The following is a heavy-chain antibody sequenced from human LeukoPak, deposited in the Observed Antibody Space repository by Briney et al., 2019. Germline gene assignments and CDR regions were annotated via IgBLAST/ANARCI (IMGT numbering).Heavy chain of an antibody. V-gene: IGHV4-59*01. D-gene: IGHD3-9*01. CDR1: GGSISSYY. CDR3: ARARYVNSFYAFDI. J-gene: IGHJ3*02. Sequence: SETLSLTCTVSGGSISSYYWSWIRLPPGKGLEWIGYLSKSGNTNYSPSLTSRVTIFGDTSKNQFFLKLSSVTAADTAVYYCARARYVNSFYAFDIWGQGTLVTVSS. CDR2: LSKSGNT.